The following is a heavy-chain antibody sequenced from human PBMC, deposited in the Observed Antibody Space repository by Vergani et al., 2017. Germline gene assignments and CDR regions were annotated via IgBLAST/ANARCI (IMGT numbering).Heavy chain of an antibody. V-gene: IGHV3-30*18. Sequence: VQLVESGGGLVKPGGSLRLSCAAPGFTFSSYSMNWVRQAPGKGLEWVAVISNDGSKKYYADSVKGRFTISRDNSKNTLDLQMNSLRTQDTAVYYCAKAGSVTSGSLQYNFYMDVWGKGTTVTVS. CDR2: ISNDGSKK. J-gene: IGHJ6*03. CDR1: GFTFSSYS. CDR3: AKAGSVTSGSLQYNFYMDV. D-gene: IGHD3-10*01.